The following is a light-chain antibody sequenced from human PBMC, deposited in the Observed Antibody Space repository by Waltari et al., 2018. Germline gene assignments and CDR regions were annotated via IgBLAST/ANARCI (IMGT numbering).Light chain of an antibody. Sequence: DIVFTQSPDSLALSLGERATISCTPSQSILYNFRNVSYLAWYQQKLGQSPKLLFYWASTRKSGVPDRFSGSGSGAYFALTISSLQAEDVAVYYCQQYYSTPWTFGQGTRVEVK. CDR2: WAS. CDR1: QSILYNFRNVSY. V-gene: IGKV4-1*01. J-gene: IGKJ1*01. CDR3: QQYYSTPWT.